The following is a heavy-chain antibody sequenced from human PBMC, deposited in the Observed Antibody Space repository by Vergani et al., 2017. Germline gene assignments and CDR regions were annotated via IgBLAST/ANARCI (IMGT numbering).Heavy chain of an antibody. CDR3: ALSIVVIPLC. V-gene: IGHV4-39*01. J-gene: IGHJ4*02. CDR1: GGSISSSSYY. CDR2: IYYSGSP. Sequence: QLQLQESGPGLVKPSETLSLTCTVSGGSISSSSYYWGWIRQPPGKGLEWIGSIYYSGSPYYNPSLKSRVTISVDTSKNQFSLKLSSVTAADTAVYYCALSIVVIPLCWGQGTLVTVSS. D-gene: IGHD3-22*01.